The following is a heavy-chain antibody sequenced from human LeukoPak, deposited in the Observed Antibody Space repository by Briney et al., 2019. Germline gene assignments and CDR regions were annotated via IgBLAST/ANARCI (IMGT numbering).Heavy chain of an antibody. D-gene: IGHD4-23*01. V-gene: IGHV3-23*01. CDR1: GFTFSSYG. Sequence: GGSLRLSCAASGFTFSSYGMSWVRQAPGKGLEWVSAISGSGGSTYYADSVKGRFTISRDNSKNSLYLQMNSLRAEDTAVYYCARAEGYGGELDSWGQGTLVTVSS. CDR2: ISGSGGST. CDR3: ARAEGYGGELDS. J-gene: IGHJ4*02.